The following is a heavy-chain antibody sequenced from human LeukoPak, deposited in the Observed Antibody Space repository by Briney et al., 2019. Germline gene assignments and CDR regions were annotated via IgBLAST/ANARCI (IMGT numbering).Heavy chain of an antibody. J-gene: IGHJ6*03. CDR1: GFTFSSYW. CDR2: IRYDGGEK. V-gene: IGHV3-7*01. CDR3: ARDEGNYDILTGRYYYYMDV. Sequence: GGSLRLSCAASGFTFSSYWMTWVRQAPGKGLEWVANIRYDGGEKYHADSVNGRFTISRDNAKNSLSLQMNSLRAEDTAVYYCARDEGNYDILTGRYYYYMDVWGKGTTVTVSS. D-gene: IGHD3-9*01.